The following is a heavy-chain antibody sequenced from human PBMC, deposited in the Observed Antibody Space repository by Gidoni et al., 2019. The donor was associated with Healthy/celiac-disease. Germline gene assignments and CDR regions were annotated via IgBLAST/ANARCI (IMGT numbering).Heavy chain of an antibody. Sequence: QVQLQQWGAGLLKPSETLSLTCAVYGGSFSGYYWSWIRQPPGKGLEWIGEINHSGSTNYNPSLKSRVTISVDTSKNQFSLKLSSVTAADTAVYYCARGWADIVVVPAAGGYYYGMDVWGQGTTVTVSS. CDR3: ARGWADIVVVPAAGGYYYGMDV. D-gene: IGHD2-2*01. CDR2: INHSGST. J-gene: IGHJ6*02. CDR1: GGSFSGYY. V-gene: IGHV4-34*01.